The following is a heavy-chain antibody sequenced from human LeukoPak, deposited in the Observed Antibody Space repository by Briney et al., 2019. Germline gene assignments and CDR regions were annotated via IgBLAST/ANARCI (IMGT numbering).Heavy chain of an antibody. J-gene: IGHJ6*02. CDR1: GGSISSGNW. Sequence: NPSETLSLTCAVSGGSISSGNWWSWVRQSPGKGLEWIGEVFHSGSTNYNPSHKSRVTISVDTSKNQFSLKLTSVTAADTAIYYCRNYYYGMDVWGQGTTVTVSS. V-gene: IGHV4-4*02. CDR3: RNYYYGMDV. CDR2: VFHSGST.